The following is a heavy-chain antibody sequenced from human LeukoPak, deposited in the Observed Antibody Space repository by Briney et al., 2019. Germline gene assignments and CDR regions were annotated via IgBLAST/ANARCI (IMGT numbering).Heavy chain of an antibody. CDR1: GFTFSGSA. CDR2: IRSKANSYAT. Sequence: PGGSLRLSCAASGFTFSGSAMHWVRQASGKGLEWVGRIRSKANSYATAYAASVKGRFTISRDDSKNTAYLQMNSLKTEDTAVYYCTRRKYYYDSDDAFDIWGQGTMVTVSS. CDR3: TRRKYYYDSDDAFDI. V-gene: IGHV3-73*01. J-gene: IGHJ3*02. D-gene: IGHD3-22*01.